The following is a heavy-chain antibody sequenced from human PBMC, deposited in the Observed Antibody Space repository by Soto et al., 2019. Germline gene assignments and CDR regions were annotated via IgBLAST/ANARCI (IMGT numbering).Heavy chain of an antibody. CDR2: IYPGDSDT. J-gene: IGHJ4*02. V-gene: IGHV5-51*01. D-gene: IGHD5-12*01. CDR1: GYSFSNYW. Sequence: GESLKISCKGSGYSFSNYWIGWVRQMPGKGLEWMGIIYPGDSDTRYSPSFQGQVTISVDKSISTAYLQWSTLKASDSAMYYCARQDGYALYYCDCWGQGTLVTVSS. CDR3: ARQDGYALYYCDC.